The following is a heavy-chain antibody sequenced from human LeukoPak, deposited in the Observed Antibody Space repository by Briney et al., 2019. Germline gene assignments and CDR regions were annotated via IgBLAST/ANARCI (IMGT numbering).Heavy chain of an antibody. CDR1: GFTFSSYA. CDR3: AKDIVVVPAPGGYFDL. J-gene: IGHJ2*01. D-gene: IGHD2-2*01. V-gene: IGHV3-23*01. CDR2: ISGSGGST. Sequence: PGGSLRLSCSASGFTFSSYAMIWVRQAPGKGLEWVSGISGSGGSTYYADSVKGRFTISRDNSKNTEYLQMNSLRAEDTAVYYCAKDIVVVPAPGGYFDLWGRGTLVTVSS.